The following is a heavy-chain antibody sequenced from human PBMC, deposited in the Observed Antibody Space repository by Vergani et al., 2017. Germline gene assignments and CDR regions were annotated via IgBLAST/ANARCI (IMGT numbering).Heavy chain of an antibody. CDR3: VKHGPWPYNFDS. CDR2: VYHSGRT. D-gene: IGHD4-11*01. V-gene: IGHV4-38-2*01. Sequence: QVQLRESGPGLVKPSDTLSLICSVSNYSMITDTYWGWIRQSPGKSLEWIGRVYHSGRTYYSLSLKSRLTISVDTSKSQFSLKLTSVTAADTAVYYCVKHGPWPYNFDSWGQGTLVTVSS. CDR1: NYSMITDTY. J-gene: IGHJ4*02.